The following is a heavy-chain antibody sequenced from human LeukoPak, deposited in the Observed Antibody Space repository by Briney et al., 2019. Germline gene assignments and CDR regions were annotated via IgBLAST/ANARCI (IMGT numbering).Heavy chain of an antibody. Sequence: PSETLSLTCTVSGGSISSYYWSWIRQPPGKGLEWIGYIYYSGSTNYNPSLKSRVTISVDTSKNQFSLKLSSVTAADTAVYYCAGDEGWYRYFQHWGQGTLVTVSS. V-gene: IGHV4-59*01. D-gene: IGHD6-13*01. J-gene: IGHJ1*01. CDR2: IYYSGST. CDR3: AGDEGWYRYFQH. CDR1: GGSISSYY.